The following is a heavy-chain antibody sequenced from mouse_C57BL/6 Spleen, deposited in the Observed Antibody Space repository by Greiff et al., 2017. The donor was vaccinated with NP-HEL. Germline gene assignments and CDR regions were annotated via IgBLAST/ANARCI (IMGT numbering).Heavy chain of an antibody. D-gene: IGHD2-1*01. CDR3: ASYGNYDY. CDR1: GYTFTDYY. J-gene: IGHJ2*01. V-gene: IGHV1-26*01. CDR2: INPNNGGT. Sequence: EVQLQQSGPELVKPGASVKISCKASGYTFTDYYMNWVKQSHGKSLEWIGDINPNNGGTSYNQKFKGKATLTVDKSSSTAYMELHSLTSEDSAVYYCASYGNYDYWGQGTTLTVSS.